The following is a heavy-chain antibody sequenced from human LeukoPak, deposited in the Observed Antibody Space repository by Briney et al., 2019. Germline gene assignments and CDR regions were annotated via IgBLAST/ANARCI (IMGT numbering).Heavy chain of an antibody. CDR3: ARDNGDAHYYYYYMDV. Sequence: GASVKVSCKASGYTFSDYYMHWVRQAPGQGLEWMGWINPNSGGTNYAQKFQGRVTMTRDTSISTAYTELSRLRSDDTAVYYCARDNGDAHYYYYYMDVWGKGTTVTVSS. D-gene: IGHD4-17*01. V-gene: IGHV1-2*02. CDR1: GYTFSDYY. CDR2: INPNSGGT. J-gene: IGHJ6*03.